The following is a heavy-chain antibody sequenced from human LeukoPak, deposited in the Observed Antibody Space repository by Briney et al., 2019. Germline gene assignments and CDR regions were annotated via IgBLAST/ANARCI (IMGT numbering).Heavy chain of an antibody. Sequence: GGALRLSCAASGLTVSSNYMSWVRRAPGKGQKRVSVIYSGGSTYYADSVKGRFTISRDNSKNTLYLQMNSLRAEDTAVYYCASAQGRSSGYFAFDYWGQGTLVTVSP. V-gene: IGHV3-53*01. J-gene: IGHJ4*02. CDR1: GLTVSSNY. CDR2: IYSGGST. CDR3: ASAQGRSSGYFAFDY. D-gene: IGHD3-22*01.